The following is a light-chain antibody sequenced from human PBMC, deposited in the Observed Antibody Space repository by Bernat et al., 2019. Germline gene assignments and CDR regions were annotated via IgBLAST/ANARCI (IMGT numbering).Light chain of an antibody. J-gene: IGKJ2*01. V-gene: IGKV3-20*01. CDR2: GAS. CDR1: QSGSSSY. CDR3: HQYGNSWNT. Sequence: EIVLTQSPGTLSLSPGERVTLPCRASQSGSSSYLAWYQQKPGQAPRLLIYGASSRAAGIPDRFSGSGSGTDFTLAISRLEPEDFAVYYCHQYGNSWNTFGRGTKLGIK.